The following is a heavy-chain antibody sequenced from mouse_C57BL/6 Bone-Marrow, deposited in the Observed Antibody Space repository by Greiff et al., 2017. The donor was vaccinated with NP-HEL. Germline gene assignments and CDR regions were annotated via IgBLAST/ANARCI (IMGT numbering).Heavy chain of an antibody. CDR3: ARVFYYDGSSYHWYFGV. V-gene: IGHV5-17*01. D-gene: IGHD1-1*01. CDR2: ISSGSSTI. CDR1: GFTFSDYG. J-gene: IGHJ1*03. Sequence: EVKVVESGGGLVKPGGSLKLSCAASGFTFSDYGMHWVRQAPEKGLEWVAYISSGSSTIYYADTVKGRFTISRDNANNTLFLQLTSLRSWDTALYYCARVFYYDGSSYHWYFGVWGTGTTVPVSS.